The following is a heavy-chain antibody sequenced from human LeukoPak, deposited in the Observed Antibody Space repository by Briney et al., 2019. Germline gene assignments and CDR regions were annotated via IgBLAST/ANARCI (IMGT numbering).Heavy chain of an antibody. CDR1: GFTVSNNY. J-gene: IGHJ4*02. V-gene: IGHV3-66*02. D-gene: IGHD3-10*01. CDR3: ATWRVPGYFDY. Sequence: GGSLRLSCAASGFTVSNNYVSWVRQAPGKGLEWVSVIFSGGGTYYADSVKGRFTISRDNSKNTLYLQMNSLRPEDTAVYFCATWRVPGYFDYWGQGTLLTVSS. CDR2: IFSGGGT.